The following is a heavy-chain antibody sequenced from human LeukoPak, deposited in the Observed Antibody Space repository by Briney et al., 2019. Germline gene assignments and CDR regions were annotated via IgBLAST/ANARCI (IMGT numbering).Heavy chain of an antibody. CDR1: GGSISSSSYY. Sequence: SETLSLTCTVSGGSISSSSYYWGWIRQPPGKGLEWIGSIYYSGSTYYNPSLKSRVTISVDTSKNQFSLKLSSVTAADTAMYYCARQYYYGSGSFYVGAYDFWGQGTLVTVSS. V-gene: IGHV4-39*07. CDR3: ARQYYYGSGSFYVGAYDF. D-gene: IGHD3-10*01. CDR2: IYYSGST. J-gene: IGHJ4*02.